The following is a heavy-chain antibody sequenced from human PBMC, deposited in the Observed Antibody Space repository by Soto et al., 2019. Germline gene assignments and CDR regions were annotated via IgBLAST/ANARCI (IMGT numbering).Heavy chain of an antibody. V-gene: IGHV3-23*01. Sequence: GGSLRLSCAASGFTFSTYAMKWVHQAPGNGLEWVSAISGSGGSIHYADSVKGRFTISRDNSKNTLYLQMNSLRDEDTAVYHCVKGYWKGDVWGQGTTVTVSS. CDR3: VKGYWKGDV. D-gene: IGHD1-1*01. CDR2: ISGSGGSI. J-gene: IGHJ6*02. CDR1: GFTFSTYA.